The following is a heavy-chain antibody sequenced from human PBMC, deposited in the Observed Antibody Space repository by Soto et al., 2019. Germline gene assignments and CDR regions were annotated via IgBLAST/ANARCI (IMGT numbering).Heavy chain of an antibody. Sequence: PSDTRSLTCTVSGGSISSGGYYWSWIRQHPGKGLEWIGYIYYSGSTYYNPSLKSRVTISVDTSKNQFSLKLSSVTAADTAVYYCARSGYSYGPNPLIYWGQGTLVTVSS. J-gene: IGHJ4*02. V-gene: IGHV4-31*03. CDR2: IYYSGST. CDR1: GGSISSGGYY. D-gene: IGHD5-18*01. CDR3: ARSGYSYGPNPLIY.